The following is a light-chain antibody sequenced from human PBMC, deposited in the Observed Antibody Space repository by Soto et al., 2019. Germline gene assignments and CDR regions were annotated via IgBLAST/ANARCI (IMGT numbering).Light chain of an antibody. CDR2: GAS. J-gene: IGKJ4*01. Sequence: EIVLTQSPGTLSLSPGERATLSCRASQSVSSNYLAWYQQKPGQAPRLLIFGASSRATGVPDRFSGSGSGTDFTLTISRLEPEDFAVYYCEQLGSSPRTFGGGTKVEIK. CDR1: QSVSSNY. V-gene: IGKV3-20*01. CDR3: EQLGSSPRT.